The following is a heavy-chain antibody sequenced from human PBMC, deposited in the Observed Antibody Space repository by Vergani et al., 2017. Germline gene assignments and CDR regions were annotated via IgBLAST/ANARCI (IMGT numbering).Heavy chain of an antibody. Sequence: EVQLLESGGDLVQPGGSLRLSCAASGFTFNHYAMNWVRQAPGKGLEWVSGISGSGGSTYYAGSVKGRFTISRDSSKNTLYLQMNSLSAGDTAVYYWAKANPRNSGYEYLYYYHAMDVWGKGTTVTVSS. CDR2: ISGSGGST. CDR1: GFTFNHYA. J-gene: IGHJ6*04. V-gene: IGHV3-23*01. CDR3: AKANPRNSGYEYLYYYHAMDV. D-gene: IGHD5-12*01.